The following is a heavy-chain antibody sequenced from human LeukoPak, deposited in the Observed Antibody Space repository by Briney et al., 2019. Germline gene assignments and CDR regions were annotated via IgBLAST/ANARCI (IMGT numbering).Heavy chain of an antibody. CDR3: ARDPIHYDYVWGSYRYGFDY. Sequence: SQTLSLTCTVSGGSISGGDYYWSWIRQPPGKGLEWIGYIYYSGSTYYNPSLKSRVTISVDTSKNQFSLKLSSVTAADTAVYYCARDPIHYDYVWGSYRYGFDYWGQGTLVTVSS. V-gene: IGHV4-30-4*08. J-gene: IGHJ4*02. CDR2: IYYSGST. D-gene: IGHD3-16*02. CDR1: GGSISGGDYY.